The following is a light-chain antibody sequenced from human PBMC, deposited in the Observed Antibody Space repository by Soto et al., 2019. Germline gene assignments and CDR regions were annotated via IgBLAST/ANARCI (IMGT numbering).Light chain of an antibody. CDR1: QTISSW. Sequence: DIQMTQSPSTLSGSVGDRVTITFRASQTISSWLAWYQQKPGKAPKLLIYKASTLKSGVPSRFSGSGSGTEFTLTVRSLQPDDIATYYCQQYSSYSAWTFGEGTKVDIK. V-gene: IGKV1-5*03. CDR2: KAS. J-gene: IGKJ1*01. CDR3: QQYSSYSAWT.